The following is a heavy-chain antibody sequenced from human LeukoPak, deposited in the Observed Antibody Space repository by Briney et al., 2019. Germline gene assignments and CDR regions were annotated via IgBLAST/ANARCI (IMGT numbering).Heavy chain of an antibody. Sequence: PSETLSLTCTVSGGSISSSSYDWGWIRQPPGKGLELSGSIYYSGSTYYNPSLKSRVTIYVDTSKNQFSLKLSSVTAADTAVYYCERLDVEVGSGPFEYWSQGTLVRVS. CDR3: ERLDVEVGSGPFEY. J-gene: IGHJ4*02. D-gene: IGHD2-15*01. CDR2: IYYSGST. V-gene: IGHV4-39*01. CDR1: GGSISSSSYD.